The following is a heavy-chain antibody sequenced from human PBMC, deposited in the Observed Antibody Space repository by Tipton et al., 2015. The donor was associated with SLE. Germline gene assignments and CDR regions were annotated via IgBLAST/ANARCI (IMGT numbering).Heavy chain of an antibody. D-gene: IGHD3-22*01. CDR2: IYYSGSI. CDR3: AGDPHDSSGYYLYYFDY. V-gene: IGHV4-34*01. J-gene: IGHJ4*02. Sequence: TLSLTCAVYGGSFSGYYWSWIRQPPGKGLEWIGYIYYSGSIYYNPSLKSRVTMSVDTSKNQFSLKLSSVTAADTAVYYCAGDPHDSSGYYLYYFDYWGQGTLVTVSS. CDR1: GGSFSGYY.